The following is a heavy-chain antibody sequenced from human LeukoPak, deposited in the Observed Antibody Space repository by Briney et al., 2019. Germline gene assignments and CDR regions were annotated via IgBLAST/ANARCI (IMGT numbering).Heavy chain of an antibody. V-gene: IGHV4-31*03. D-gene: IGHD1-26*01. J-gene: IGHJ5*02. Sequence: SETLSLTCTVSGGSISSGGYYWSWIRQHPGKGLEWIGYIYYSGSTYYNPSLKSRVTISVDMSKNQFSLKLSSVTAADTAVYYCARDSGNNWFDPWGQGTLATVSS. CDR1: GGSISSGGYY. CDR3: ARDSGNNWFDP. CDR2: IYYSGST.